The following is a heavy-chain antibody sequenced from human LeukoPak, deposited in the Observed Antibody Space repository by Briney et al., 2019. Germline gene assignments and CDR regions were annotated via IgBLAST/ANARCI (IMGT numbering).Heavy chain of an antibody. V-gene: IGHV3-48*01. D-gene: IGHD3-3*01. Sequence: QTGGSLRLSCAASGFTLSDYTMNWVRQAPGKGLEWVSYITSSSDIIYYADSVKGRFTTSRDNAKNSLFLQMNGLRAEDTAVYYCARITLFGIIFDSWGQGTLVTVSS. CDR1: GFTLSDYT. CDR3: ARITLFGIIFDS. J-gene: IGHJ4*02. CDR2: ITSSSDII.